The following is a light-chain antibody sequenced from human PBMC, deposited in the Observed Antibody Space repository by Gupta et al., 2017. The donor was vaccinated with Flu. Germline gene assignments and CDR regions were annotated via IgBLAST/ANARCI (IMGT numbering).Light chain of an antibody. Sequence: DIQMTQSPSSLSASVGDRVTITCRASQSISSYLNWYQQKPGKAPKLLIYAASSLQSGVPSRFSGSGSGTDCTLTISSLQPEDFATYYCQKSYSKHRAFGPGTKVDIK. CDR1: QSISSY. V-gene: IGKV1-39*01. CDR2: AAS. J-gene: IGKJ3*01. CDR3: QKSYSKHRA.